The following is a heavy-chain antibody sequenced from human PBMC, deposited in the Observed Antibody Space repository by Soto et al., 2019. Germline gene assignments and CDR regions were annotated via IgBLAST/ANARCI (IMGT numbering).Heavy chain of an antibody. V-gene: IGHV3-11*01. Sequence: GGSLRLSCAASGFTFSDYYMSWIRQPPGKGLEWISYITSSGGTIYYADSVKGRFTISRDNAKNSLYLQMNGLRAEDTAVYYCARDPLHHGSTFDYWGQGTLVTVSS. CDR1: GFTFSDYY. CDR3: ARDPLHHGSTFDY. D-gene: IGHD3-10*01. J-gene: IGHJ4*02. CDR2: ITSSGGTI.